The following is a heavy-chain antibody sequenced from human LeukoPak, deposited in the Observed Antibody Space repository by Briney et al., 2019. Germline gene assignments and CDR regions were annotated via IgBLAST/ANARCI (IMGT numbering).Heavy chain of an antibody. CDR3: AGGGVRGYSYGYADY. CDR2: IYYSGST. J-gene: IGHJ4*02. D-gene: IGHD5-18*01. CDR1: GGSISSYY. V-gene: IGHV4-59*08. Sequence: PSETLSLTCTVSGGSISSYYWSWIRQPPGKGLEWIGYIYYSGSTNYNPSLKSRVTISVDTSKNQFSLKLSSVTAADTAVYYCAGGGVRGYSYGYADYWGQGTLVTVSS.